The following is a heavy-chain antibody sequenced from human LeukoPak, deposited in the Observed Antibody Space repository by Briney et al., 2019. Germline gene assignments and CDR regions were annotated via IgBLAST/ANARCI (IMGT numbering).Heavy chain of an antibody. CDR2: IYYSGST. J-gene: IGHJ4*02. D-gene: IGHD2-2*01. CDR3: AIAQAGGDWSIVVVPAGWYFDY. CDR1: GGSISSGDYY. V-gene: IGHV4-30-4*01. Sequence: PSETLSLTCTVSGGSISSGDYYWSWIRQPSGKGLEWIGYIYYSGSTYYNPSLKSRVTISVDTSKNQFSLKLSSVTAADTAVYYCAIAQAGGDWSIVVVPAGWYFDYWGQGTLVTVSS.